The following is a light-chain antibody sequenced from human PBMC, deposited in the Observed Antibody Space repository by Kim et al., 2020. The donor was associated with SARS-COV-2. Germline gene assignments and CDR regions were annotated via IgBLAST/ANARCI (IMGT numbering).Light chain of an antibody. V-gene: IGLV10-54*01. Sequence: QAGLTQPPSVSKGLRQTATLTCTGNSNNVGNQGAAWLQQHQGHPPKLLSYRNNNRPSGISERLSASRSGNTASLTITGLQPEDEADHYCSAWDSSLSALVFGGGTQLTVL. CDR1: SNNVGNQG. CDR2: RNN. CDR3: SAWDSSLSALV. J-gene: IGLJ2*01.